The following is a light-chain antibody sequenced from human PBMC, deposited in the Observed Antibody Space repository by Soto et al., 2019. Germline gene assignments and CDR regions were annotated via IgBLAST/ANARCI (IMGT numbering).Light chain of an antibody. CDR2: DVS. CDR3: SSYSSSSTHYV. Sequence: QSALTQPRSVSGSPGRSVTISCAGTSSDVGGYNYVSWYQQHPGKAPKLMIYDVSKRPSGVPDRFSGSKSGNTASLTISGLQSEDEADYYCSSYSSSSTHYVFGTGTKVTVL. J-gene: IGLJ1*01. V-gene: IGLV2-11*01. CDR1: SSDVGGYNY.